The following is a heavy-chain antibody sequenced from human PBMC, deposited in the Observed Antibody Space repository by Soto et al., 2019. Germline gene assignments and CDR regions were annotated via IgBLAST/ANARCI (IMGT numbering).Heavy chain of an antibody. CDR2: IYHSGST. CDR1: SGSISSSNW. Sequence: PSETLSLTCAVSSGSISSSNWWSWVRQPPGKGLEWIGEIYHSGSTNYNPSLKSRVTISVDKSKNQFSLKLSSVTAADTAVYYCAREVDCSGGSCYLDYYYYMDVWGKGTTVTVSS. CDR3: AREVDCSGGSCYLDYYYYMDV. V-gene: IGHV4-4*02. J-gene: IGHJ6*03. D-gene: IGHD2-15*01.